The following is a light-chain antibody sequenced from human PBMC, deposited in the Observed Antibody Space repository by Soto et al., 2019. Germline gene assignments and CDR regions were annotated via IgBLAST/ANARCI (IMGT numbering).Light chain of an antibody. CDR1: QSVLYSSNNQNY. CDR3: QQYYDTAGT. V-gene: IGKV4-1*01. Sequence: DIVMTQSPDSLAVSLGERATINCKSSQSVLYSSNNQNYLAWYQQKPGQPPKLLIYWASTRESGVPDRFSGSGSGTDFTLTISSLQAADVAVYYCQQYYDTAGTFGQGTKVEIK. J-gene: IGKJ1*01. CDR2: WAS.